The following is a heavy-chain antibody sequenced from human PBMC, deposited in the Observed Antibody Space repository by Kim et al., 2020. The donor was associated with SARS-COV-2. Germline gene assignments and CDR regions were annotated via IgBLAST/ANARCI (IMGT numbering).Heavy chain of an antibody. CDR3: AIDILTGYSSTWP. J-gene: IGHJ5*02. Sequence: YSQKFQGRVTITRDTSASTAYMELSSLRSEDTAVYYCAIDILTGYSSTWPWGQGTLVTVSS. V-gene: IGHV1-3*01. D-gene: IGHD3-9*01.